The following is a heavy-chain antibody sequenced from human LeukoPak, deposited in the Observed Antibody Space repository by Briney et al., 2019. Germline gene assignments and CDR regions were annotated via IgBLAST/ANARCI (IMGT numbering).Heavy chain of an antibody. CDR2: FDPEDGET. D-gene: IGHD6-19*01. CDR1: GYTLTELS. V-gene: IGHV1-24*01. Sequence: ASVKVSCKVSGYTLTELSMHWVRQAPGKGLEWMGGFDPEDGETIYAQKFQGGVTMTEDTSTDTAYMELSSLRSEDTAVYYCATDPVAGRFFDYWGQGTLVTVSS. CDR3: ATDPVAGRFFDY. J-gene: IGHJ4*02.